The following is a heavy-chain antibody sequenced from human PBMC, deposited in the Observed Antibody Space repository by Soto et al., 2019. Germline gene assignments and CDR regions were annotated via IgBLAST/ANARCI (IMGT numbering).Heavy chain of an antibody. J-gene: IGHJ5*02. CDR2: MHPGSGDT. Sequence: GASVEVSCKASGYTFTNNDVSWVRQATGQGLEWMGWMHPGSGDTGYAQKFQGRVTMTRDISIATAYMELSSLRSDDTAIYYCAKMATFGSLNWFDPRCKGNLVNVSS. V-gene: IGHV1-8*01. CDR3: AKMATFGSLNWFDP. CDR1: GYTFTNND. D-gene: IGHD3-10*01.